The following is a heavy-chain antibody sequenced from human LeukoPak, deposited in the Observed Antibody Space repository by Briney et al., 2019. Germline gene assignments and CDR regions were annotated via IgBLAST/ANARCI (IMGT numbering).Heavy chain of an antibody. V-gene: IGHV3-21*01. J-gene: IGHJ4*02. Sequence: GRSLRLSCAASGFTFSSYSMNWVRQAPGKGLEWVSSISSSSSYIYYADSVKGRFTISRDNAKNSLYLQMNSLRAEDTAVYYCARDLNYYDSSGYPYWGQGTLVTVSS. CDR3: ARDLNYYDSSGYPY. CDR1: GFTFSSYS. CDR2: ISSSSSYI. D-gene: IGHD3-22*01.